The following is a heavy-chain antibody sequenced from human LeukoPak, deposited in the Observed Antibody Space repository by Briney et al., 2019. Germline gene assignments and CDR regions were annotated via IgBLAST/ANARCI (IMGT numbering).Heavy chain of an antibody. CDR3: AIGQPYYFDY. V-gene: IGHV4-4*07. CDR1: GGSISSYY. Sequence: SETLSLTCTVSGGSISSYYWSWIRQPAGKGLEWIGRIYTSGSTNYNPSLKSRVTMSVDTSQNQFSLNLNSVTAADTAVYYCAIGQPYYFDYWGQGALVTVSS. CDR2: IYTSGST. J-gene: IGHJ4*02. D-gene: IGHD1-14*01.